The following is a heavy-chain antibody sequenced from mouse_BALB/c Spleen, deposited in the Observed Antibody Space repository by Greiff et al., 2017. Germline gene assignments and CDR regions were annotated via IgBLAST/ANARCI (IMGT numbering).Heavy chain of an antibody. J-gene: IGHJ4*01. CDR2: INPYNGGT. D-gene: IGHD5-1*01. Sequence: VQLQQSGPGLVKPAASLTLSCSVSGYSFTSCYLYWVKQSHGKSLEWIGYINPYNGGTNYNQKFKGTSTLTVDKSTSTAYMQLNSLTSEDSAVYYCAREYRDYYYAMDYWGQGTSVTVSA. CDR1: GYSFTSCY. CDR3: AREYRDYYYAMDY. V-gene: IGHV1S135*01.